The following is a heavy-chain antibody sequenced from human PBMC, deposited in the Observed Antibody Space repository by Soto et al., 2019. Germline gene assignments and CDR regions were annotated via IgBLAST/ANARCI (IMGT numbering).Heavy chain of an antibody. CDR3: ARDTVTIFDAFDI. V-gene: IGHV3-21*01. CDR1: GFTFSSYS. J-gene: IGHJ3*02. CDR2: ISSSSSYI. D-gene: IGHD3-3*01. Sequence: GGSLRLSCAASGFTFSSYSMNWVRQAPGKGLEWVSSISSSSSYIYYADSVKGRFTISRDNAKNSLYLQMNSLRAEDTAVYYCARDTVTIFDAFDIWGQGTMVTVS.